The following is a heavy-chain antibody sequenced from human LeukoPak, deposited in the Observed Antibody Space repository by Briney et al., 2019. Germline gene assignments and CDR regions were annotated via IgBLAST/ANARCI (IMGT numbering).Heavy chain of an antibody. Sequence: PSETLSLTCTVSGGSISSSSYYWSWIRQPPGKGLEWIVYIYYSVSTKYNPSLKSRVNISVDTSKNQFSLRLSSVTAADTAVYYCARDWGVSARPGYMDVWGKGTTVTVSS. CDR2: IYYSVST. J-gene: IGHJ6*03. CDR1: GGSISSSSYY. CDR3: ARDWGVSARPGYMDV. V-gene: IGHV4-61*01. D-gene: IGHD6-6*01.